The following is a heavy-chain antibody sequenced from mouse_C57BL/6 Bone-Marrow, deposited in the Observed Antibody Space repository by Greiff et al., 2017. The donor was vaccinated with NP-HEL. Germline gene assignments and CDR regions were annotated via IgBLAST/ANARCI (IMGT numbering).Heavy chain of an antibody. Sequence: VKLMESGAELVKPGASVKISCKASGYAFSSYWMNWVKQRPGKGLEWIGQIYPGDGDTNYNGKFKGKATLTADKSSSTAYMQLSSLTSEDSAVYFCARWNWDGFAYWGQGTLVTVS. CDR2: IYPGDGDT. D-gene: IGHD4-1*01. CDR1: GYAFSSYW. V-gene: IGHV1-80*01. CDR3: ARWNWDGFAY. J-gene: IGHJ3*01.